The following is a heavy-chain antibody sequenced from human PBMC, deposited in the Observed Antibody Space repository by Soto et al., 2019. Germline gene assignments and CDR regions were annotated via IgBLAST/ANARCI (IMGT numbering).Heavy chain of an antibody. D-gene: IGHD2-8*02. J-gene: IGHJ4*02. V-gene: IGHV1-46*01. CDR1: GYTFTKYY. CDR2: INPSGIST. CDR3: ARSDNELVLYSCPVYFDS. Sequence: QVQLVQSGAEVKTPGASVKLYCKASGYTFTKYYIHWERQAPGQGLEWMGLINPSGISTSYRQKFQGRGFINRYTSTSAGVMVLSSLCSETTDVYYCARSDNELVLYSCPVYFDSWGQGTLVSVSS.